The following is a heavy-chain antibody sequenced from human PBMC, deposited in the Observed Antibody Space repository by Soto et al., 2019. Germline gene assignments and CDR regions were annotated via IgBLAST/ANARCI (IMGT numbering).Heavy chain of an antibody. CDR3: AGGGENSSSWYVGGY. V-gene: IGHV3-48*02. Sequence: EVQLVESGGGLVQPGGSLRLSCAASGFTFSSYSMNWVRQAPGKGLEWVSYISSSSSTIYYADSVKGRFTISRDNAKNSLYLQMNSLRDEDTAVYYCAGGGENSSSWYVGGYWGQGTLVTVSS. CDR2: ISSSSSTI. CDR1: GFTFSSYS. D-gene: IGHD6-13*01. J-gene: IGHJ4*02.